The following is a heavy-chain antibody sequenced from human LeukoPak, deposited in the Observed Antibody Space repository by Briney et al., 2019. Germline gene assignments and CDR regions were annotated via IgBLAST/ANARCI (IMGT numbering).Heavy chain of an antibody. CDR2: IYHSGST. D-gene: IGHD1-26*01. V-gene: IGHV4-30-2*03. Sequence: PSETLSLTCAVSGGSISSGGYSWSWIRQPPGKGLEWIGSIYHSGSTYYNPSLKSRVTISVDTSKNQFSLKLSSVTAADTAVYYCARITGSGSYDWGQGTLVTVSS. J-gene: IGHJ4*02. CDR3: ARITGSGSYD. CDR1: GGSISSGGYS.